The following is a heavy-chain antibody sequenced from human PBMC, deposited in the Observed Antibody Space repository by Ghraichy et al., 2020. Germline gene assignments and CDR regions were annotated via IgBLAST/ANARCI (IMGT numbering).Heavy chain of an antibody. CDR1: GFTFSDYA. J-gene: IGHJ4*02. V-gene: IGHV3-23*01. CDR3: AKSLPGRAGTLDS. D-gene: IGHD6-13*01. Sequence: GGSLRLSCAASGFTFSDYAMSWVRQAPGKGLEWVSAISGTGDSTYYAESVKCRFTISRDNSKNTLFLQMSSLRADDTAVYYCAKSLPGRAGTLDSWGQGTLVTVSS. CDR2: ISGTGDST.